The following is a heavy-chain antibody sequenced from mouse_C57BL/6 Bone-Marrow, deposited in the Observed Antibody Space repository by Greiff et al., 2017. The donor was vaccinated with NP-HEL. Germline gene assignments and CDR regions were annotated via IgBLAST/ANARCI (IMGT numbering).Heavy chain of an antibody. V-gene: IGHV1-50*01. CDR3: ARWGKHVDY. CDR2: IDPSDSYT. CDR1: GYTFTSYW. J-gene: IGHJ2*01. Sequence: VQLQQPGAELVKPGASVKLSCKASGYTFTSYWMQWVKQRPGQGLEWIGEIDPSDSYTNYNQKFKGKATLTADTSSSTAYMQLSSLTSEDSAVYYCARWGKHVDYWGQGTTLTVSA.